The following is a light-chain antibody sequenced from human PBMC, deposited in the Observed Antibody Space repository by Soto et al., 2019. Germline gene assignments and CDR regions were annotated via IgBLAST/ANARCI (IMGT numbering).Light chain of an antibody. CDR1: QTLSINS. Sequence: EIVLTQSPDTLSLSPGERATLFCRASQTLSINSLAWYQQTPGQAPRLLIYAASTRDTGIPDRFNGSGSGTDFALTINRLEPEDFAVYYCQQYDGAPLTFGPGTKVDVK. CDR3: QQYDGAPLT. V-gene: IGKV3-20*01. J-gene: IGKJ3*01. CDR2: AAS.